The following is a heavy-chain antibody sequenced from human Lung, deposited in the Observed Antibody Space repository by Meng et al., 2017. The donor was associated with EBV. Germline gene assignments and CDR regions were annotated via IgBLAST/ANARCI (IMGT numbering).Heavy chain of an antibody. V-gene: IGHV1-18*04. D-gene: IGHD1-26*01. Sequence: QVQVVEAGAGVKKPGASVKVSCKASGYTFTGYYMHWERQAPGQGLEWMGWISGYNGNTNYAQKLQGRVTMTTDTSTSTAYMELRSLRSDDTAVYYCAREADGATFDYWGQGTLVTVSS. CDR2: ISGYNGNT. J-gene: IGHJ4*02. CDR3: AREADGATFDY. CDR1: GYTFTGYY.